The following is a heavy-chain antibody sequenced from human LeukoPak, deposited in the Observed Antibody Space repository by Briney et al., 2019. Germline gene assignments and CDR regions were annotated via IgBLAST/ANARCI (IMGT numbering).Heavy chain of an antibody. CDR2: IIPIFGSA. CDR3: ARGPTYYYDSTYFDY. V-gene: IGHV1-69*13. CDR1: GGTFSSYT. J-gene: IGHJ4*02. D-gene: IGHD3-22*01. Sequence: SVKVSCKASGGTFSSYTITWVRQAPGQGLEWMGGIIPIFGSANYAQKFQGRVTITADESTSTAYMELRSLRSDDTAVYYCARGPTYYYDSTYFDYWGQGTLVTVSS.